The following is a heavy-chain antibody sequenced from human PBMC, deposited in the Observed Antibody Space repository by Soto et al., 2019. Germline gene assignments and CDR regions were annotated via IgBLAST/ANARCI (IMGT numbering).Heavy chain of an antibody. V-gene: IGHV3-23*01. Sequence: GGSLRLSCAASGFTFSSYAMSWVRQAPGKGLEWVSAISGSGGSTYYTDSVKGRSIISRDNSKNTLYLQMNSLRAEDTAVYYCAKGRYGDDSFDYWGQGTLVTVSS. D-gene: IGHD4-17*01. CDR1: GFTFSSYA. J-gene: IGHJ4*02. CDR3: AKGRYGDDSFDY. CDR2: ISGSGGST.